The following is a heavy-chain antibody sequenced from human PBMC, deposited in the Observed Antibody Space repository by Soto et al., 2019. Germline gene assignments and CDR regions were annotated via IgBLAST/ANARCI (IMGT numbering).Heavy chain of an antibody. Sequence: SVKVSCKASGGTFSSYAISWVRQAPGQGLEWMGGIIPIFGTANYAQKLQGRVTITADESTSTAYMELSSLRSEDTAVYYCARGKGLSDAFDIWGQGTMVTVSS. CDR3: ARGKGLSDAFDI. CDR2: IIPIFGTA. J-gene: IGHJ3*02. V-gene: IGHV1-69*13. CDR1: GGTFSSYA.